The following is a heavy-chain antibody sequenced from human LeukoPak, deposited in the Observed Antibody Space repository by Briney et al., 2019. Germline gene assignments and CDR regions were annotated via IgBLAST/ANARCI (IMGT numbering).Heavy chain of an antibody. CDR3: ARARVMRMVVAQAGHNWFDP. V-gene: IGHV1-69*05. Sequence: ASVKVSCKASGGTFSSYAISWVRQAPGQGLEWMGRIIPIFGTANYAQKFQGRVTITTDESTSTAYMELSSLRSEDTAVYYCARARVMRMVVAQAGHNWFDPWGQGTLVTVSS. CDR2: IIPIFGTA. D-gene: IGHD2-15*01. J-gene: IGHJ5*02. CDR1: GGTFSSYA.